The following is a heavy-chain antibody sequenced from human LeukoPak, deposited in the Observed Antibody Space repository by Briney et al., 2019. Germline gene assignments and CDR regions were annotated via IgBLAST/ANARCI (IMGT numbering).Heavy chain of an antibody. CDR3: AREDIAGRVTTILPY. CDR2: INHSGST. J-gene: IGHJ4*02. V-gene: IGHV4-34*01. D-gene: IGHD5-12*01. CDR1: GGSFSGFY. Sequence: PSEILSLTCAVYGGSFSGFYWSWIRQTSGKGLEWIGEINHSGSTNYNPSLKSRVTISVDTSKNQFSLNMRSVTAADAGMYYCAREDIAGRVTTILPYWGQGTPVTVSS.